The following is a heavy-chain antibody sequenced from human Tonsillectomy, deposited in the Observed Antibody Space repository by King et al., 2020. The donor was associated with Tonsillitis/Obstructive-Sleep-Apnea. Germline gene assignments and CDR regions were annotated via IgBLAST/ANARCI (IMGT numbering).Heavy chain of an antibody. CDR1: GSPFPSSP. V-gene: IGHV1-46*01. J-gene: IGHJ6*03. D-gene: IGHD3-10*01. CDR2: LPPRGGST. Sequence: PLVPSGAALPPPGASVKVSCPASGSPFPSSPLHWVRPGPGQGLEWLGLLPPRGGSTRSAPQFPGRFTLTRDTSTSTVHMELGSLRSADTAVFYCARGAEDYASGSYYYYHYMDVWGKGTTVTGS. CDR3: ARGAEDYASGSYYYYHYMDV.